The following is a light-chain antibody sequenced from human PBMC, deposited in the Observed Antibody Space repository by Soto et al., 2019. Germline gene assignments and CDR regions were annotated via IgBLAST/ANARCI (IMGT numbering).Light chain of an antibody. J-gene: IGLJ2*01. CDR3: CSYAGSSTFV. CDR2: EVS. V-gene: IGLV2-23*02. Sequence: QSVLTQPASVSGSPGQSITISCTGTSSDVGSYNLVSWYQQHPGKAPKLMIYEVSKRPSGVSNRLSGSKSGNTASLTISGLQAEDEADYSCCSYAGSSTFVFGGGTKLTVL. CDR1: SSDVGSYNL.